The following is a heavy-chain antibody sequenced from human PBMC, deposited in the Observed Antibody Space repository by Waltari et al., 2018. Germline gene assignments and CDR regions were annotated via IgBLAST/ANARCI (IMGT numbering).Heavy chain of an antibody. D-gene: IGHD2-2*02. CDR1: GFTFSSYG. Sequence: QVQLVESGGGVVQPGRSLRLSCAESGFTFSSYGMQWARQAPAKGREWVAVIWYDGSNKYYADSVKGRFTISRDNSKNTLYLQMNSLRAEDTAVYYCARDGRCSSTSCYTGLDYWGQGTLVTVSS. J-gene: IGHJ4*02. CDR3: ARDGRCSSTSCYTGLDY. V-gene: IGHV3-33*01. CDR2: IWYDGSNK.